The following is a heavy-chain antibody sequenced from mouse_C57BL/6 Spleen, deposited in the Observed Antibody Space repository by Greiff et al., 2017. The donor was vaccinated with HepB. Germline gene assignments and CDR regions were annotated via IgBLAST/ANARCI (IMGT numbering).Heavy chain of an antibody. D-gene: IGHD1-1*01. CDR3: AREGEIYYYGSYAMDY. CDR2: INPSSGYT. J-gene: IGHJ4*01. Sequence: VQLQQSGAELARPGASVKMSCKASGYTFTSYTMHWVKQRPGQGLEWIGYINPSSGYTKYNQKFKDKATLTADKSSSTAYMQLSSLTSEDSAVYYCAREGEIYYYGSYAMDYWGQGTSVTVSS. CDR1: GYTFTSYT. V-gene: IGHV1-4*01.